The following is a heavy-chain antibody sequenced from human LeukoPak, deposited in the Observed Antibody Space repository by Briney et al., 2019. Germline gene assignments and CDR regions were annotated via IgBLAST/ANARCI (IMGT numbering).Heavy chain of an antibody. D-gene: IGHD3-10*01. CDR3: ARQDDGSGSYYNLGY. J-gene: IGHJ4*02. V-gene: IGHV5-51*01. CDR1: GYSFTSYW. Sequence: GESLKISCKGSGYSFTSYWIGWVRQMPGKGLEWMGIIYPGDSDTRYSPSFQGQVTISADKSISTAYLQWSSLKASDTAMYYCARQDDGSGSYYNLGYWGQGTLVTVSS. CDR2: IYPGDSDT.